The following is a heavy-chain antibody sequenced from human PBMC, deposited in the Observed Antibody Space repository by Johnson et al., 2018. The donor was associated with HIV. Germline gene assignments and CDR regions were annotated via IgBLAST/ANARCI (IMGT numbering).Heavy chain of an antibody. CDR1: GFTFSSYW. D-gene: IGHD2-15*01. Sequence: VQLVESGGGLVKPGGSLRLSCAASGFTFSSYWMAWVRQAPGKGLEWVANVKQDGSEKNYVDSVKGRFTISRDNAKNSMYLQMNSLRGEDTAVYYCARVWVVEVARGAFDIWGQGTMVTVSS. J-gene: IGHJ3*02. CDR3: ARVWVVEVARGAFDI. V-gene: IGHV3-7*01. CDR2: VKQDGSEK.